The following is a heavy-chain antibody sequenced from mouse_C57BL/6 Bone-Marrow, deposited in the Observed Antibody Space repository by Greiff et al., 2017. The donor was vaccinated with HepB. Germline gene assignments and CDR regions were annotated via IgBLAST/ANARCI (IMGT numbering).Heavy chain of an antibody. J-gene: IGHJ3*01. CDR1: GFTFSDYG. CDR2: ISSGSSTI. CDR3: AKSTMVTAGLSY. V-gene: IGHV5-17*01. Sequence: EVQGVESGGGLVKPGGSLKLSCAASGFTFSDYGMHWVRQAPEKGLEWVAYISSGSSTIYYADTVKGRFTISRDNAKNTLFLQMTSLRSEDTAMYYCAKSTMVTAGLSYWGQGTLVTVSA. D-gene: IGHD2-2*01.